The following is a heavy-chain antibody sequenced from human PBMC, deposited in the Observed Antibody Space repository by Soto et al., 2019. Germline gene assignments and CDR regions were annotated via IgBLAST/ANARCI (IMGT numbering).Heavy chain of an antibody. J-gene: IGHJ4*02. CDR2: IYYSGST. CDR1: GGSISSSSYY. V-gene: IGHV4-39*01. Sequence: PSETLSLTCTVSGGSISSSSYYWGWIRRPPGKGLEWIGSIYYSGSTYYNPSLKSRVTISVDTSKNQFSLKLSSVTAADTAVYNCARSIGHDSSGNYFDYWGQGTLVTVSS. CDR3: ARSIGHDSSGNYFDY. D-gene: IGHD3-22*01.